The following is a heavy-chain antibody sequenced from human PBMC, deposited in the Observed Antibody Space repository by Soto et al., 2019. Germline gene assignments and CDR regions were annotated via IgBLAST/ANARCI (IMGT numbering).Heavy chain of an antibody. CDR1: GSSISSTSNY. Sequence: SETLSLTCTVSGSSISSTSNYWGCFRQPPGKGLEWIGSIFYSGTTYYNPSLKSRVTISVDTSKNQFSLKVSSMTAADTAVYYCAASFWSGYSYYFDYWGQGTLVTVAS. CDR3: AASFWSGYSYYFDY. CDR2: IFYSGTT. J-gene: IGHJ4*02. D-gene: IGHD3-3*01. V-gene: IGHV4-39*01.